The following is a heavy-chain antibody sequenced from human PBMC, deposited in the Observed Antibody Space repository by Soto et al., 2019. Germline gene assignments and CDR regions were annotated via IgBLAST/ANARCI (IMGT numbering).Heavy chain of an antibody. V-gene: IGHV3-21*01. D-gene: IGHD6-13*01. CDR3: ARDPKQQPPEY. CDR1: VFTFSSYS. J-gene: IGHJ4*02. Sequence: VGSLRLSCASSVFTFSSYSMNCVRHAPGKWLEWVSSISSSSSYIYYADSVKGRFTISRDNAKNSLYLQMNSLRAEDTAVYYCARDPKQQPPEYWGQGTLVNVSS. CDR2: ISSSSSYI.